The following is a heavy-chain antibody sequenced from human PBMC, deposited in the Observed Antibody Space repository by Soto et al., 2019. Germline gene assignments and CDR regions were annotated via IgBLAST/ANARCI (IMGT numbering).Heavy chain of an antibody. CDR3: AKDRSSTNPIADYRTIFGVVISAPVY. CDR2: ISGTGIRT. V-gene: IGHV3-23*01. J-gene: IGHJ4*02. D-gene: IGHD3-3*01. Sequence: HPGGSLRLSCAASGFTFSTYAMSWVRQAPGKGLECVSDISGTGIRTYYSDSVKGRFTISRDNSKNTLYLQMNSLRAEDTAVYYCAKDRSSTNPIADYRTIFGVVISAPVYWGQGTLVTVSS. CDR1: GFTFSTYA.